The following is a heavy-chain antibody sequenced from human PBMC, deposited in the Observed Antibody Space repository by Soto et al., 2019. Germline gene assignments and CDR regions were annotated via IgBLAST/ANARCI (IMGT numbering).Heavy chain of an antibody. CDR3: LAGNWRSGWYPKDY. Sequence: SVKVSCKASGFTFTSSAVQWVRHARGQRLEWIGWIVVGSGNTNYAQKFQERVTITRDMSTSKAYMELSSLRSEDTAVYYCLAGNWRSGWYPKDYWGQGTFVTVSS. V-gene: IGHV1-58*01. D-gene: IGHD6-19*01. CDR2: IVVGSGNT. CDR1: GFTFTSSA. J-gene: IGHJ4*02.